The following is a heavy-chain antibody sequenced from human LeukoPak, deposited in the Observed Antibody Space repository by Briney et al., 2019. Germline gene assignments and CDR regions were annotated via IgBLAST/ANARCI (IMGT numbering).Heavy chain of an antibody. D-gene: IGHD5-24*01. CDR1: GGSISSGGYY. CDR3: ARRTDGPTFDY. V-gene: IGHV4-31*03. Sequence: PSETLSLTCTVSGGSISSGGYYWSWIRQHPGKGLEWIGYIYYSGSTYYNPSLKSRVTISVDTSKNQFSLKLGSVTAADTAVYYCARRTDGPTFDYWGQGTLVTVSS. J-gene: IGHJ4*02. CDR2: IYYSGST.